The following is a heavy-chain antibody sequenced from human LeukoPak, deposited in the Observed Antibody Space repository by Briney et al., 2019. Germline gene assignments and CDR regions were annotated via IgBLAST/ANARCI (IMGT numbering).Heavy chain of an antibody. CDR2: IDYSGTT. Sequence: SETLSLTCAVYGGSFSGYYWSWIRQPPTKGPEWIGNIDYSGTTHYNPSLKSRVTISIDTSKSQFSLKLTSVTAADTAVYYCARRFSRITMIRGESWFDPWGQGTLVIVSS. J-gene: IGHJ5*02. CDR1: GGSFSGYY. CDR3: ARRFSRITMIRGESWFDP. V-gene: IGHV4-34*01. D-gene: IGHD3-10*01.